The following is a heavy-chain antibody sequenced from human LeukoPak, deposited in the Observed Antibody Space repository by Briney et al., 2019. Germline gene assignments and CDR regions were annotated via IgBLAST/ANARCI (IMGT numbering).Heavy chain of an antibody. CDR3: ASGPNYYDSSRLGYFDL. Sequence: SETLSLTCTVSGGSISSGDYYWSWIRQPPGKGLEWIGYIYYSGSTYYNPSLKSRVTISVDTSKNQFSLKLSSVTAADTAVYYCASGPNYYDSSRLGYFDLWGRGTLVTVSS. V-gene: IGHV4-30-4*01. CDR1: GGSISSGDYY. CDR2: IYYSGST. J-gene: IGHJ2*01. D-gene: IGHD3-22*01.